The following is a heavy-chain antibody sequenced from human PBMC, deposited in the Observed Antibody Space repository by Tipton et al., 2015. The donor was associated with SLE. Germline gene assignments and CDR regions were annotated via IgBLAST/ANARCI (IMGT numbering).Heavy chain of an antibody. V-gene: IGHV3-48*03. CDR1: GFTFSSYE. Sequence: SLRLSCAASGFTFSSYEMNWARQAPGKGLAWVSYISSSGSTIYYADSVKGRFTISRDNAKNSLYLQMNSLRAEDTAVYYCARENSSGWSEDAFDIWGQGTMVTVSS. D-gene: IGHD6-19*01. CDR3: ARENSSGWSEDAFDI. J-gene: IGHJ3*02. CDR2: ISSSGSTI.